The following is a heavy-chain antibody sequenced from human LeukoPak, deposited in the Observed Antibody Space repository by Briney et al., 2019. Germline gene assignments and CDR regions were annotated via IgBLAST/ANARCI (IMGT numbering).Heavy chain of an antibody. CDR3: ARALGSSYNWFDP. Sequence: ASVKVSCKASGYTFTSYYMHWVRQAPGQGLEWMGWINPNSGGTNYAQKFQGRVTMTRDTSISTAYMELSRLRSDDTAVYYCARALGSSYNWFDPWGQGTLVTVSS. CDR2: INPNSGGT. CDR1: GYTFTSYY. J-gene: IGHJ5*02. V-gene: IGHV1-2*02. D-gene: IGHD3-16*01.